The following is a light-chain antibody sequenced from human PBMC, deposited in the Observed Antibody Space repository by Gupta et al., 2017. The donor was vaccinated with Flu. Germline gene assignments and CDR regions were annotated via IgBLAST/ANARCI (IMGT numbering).Light chain of an antibody. V-gene: IGLV3-10*01. CDR1: ALPKKY. CDR3: YSTDSSGNHGV. Sequence: SYELTQPPSVSVSPGQTARITCPGHALPKKYAYWYQQKSGQAPVLVIYEDSNRPAGIPERFSGSSSGTIATLTISGAQVEDEADYYCYSTDSSGNHGVFGGGTKLTVL. J-gene: IGLJ3*02. CDR2: EDS.